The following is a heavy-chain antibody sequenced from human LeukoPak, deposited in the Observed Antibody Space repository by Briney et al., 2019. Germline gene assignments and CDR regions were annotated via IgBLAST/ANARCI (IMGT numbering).Heavy chain of an antibody. CDR1: GGSISRYY. Sequence: ETLSLTCTVSGGSISRYYWSWIRQPPGKGLEWIGYIYYSGSTNYNPSLKSRVTISVDTSKNQFSLKLSSVTAADTAVYYCARGSIAAAGRFDYWGQGTLVTVSS. D-gene: IGHD6-13*01. CDR3: ARGSIAAAGRFDY. CDR2: IYYSGST. V-gene: IGHV4-59*01. J-gene: IGHJ4*02.